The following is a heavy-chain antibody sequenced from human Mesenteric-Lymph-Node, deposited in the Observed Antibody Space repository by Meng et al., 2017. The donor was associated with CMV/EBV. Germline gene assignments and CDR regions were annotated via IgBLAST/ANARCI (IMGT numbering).Heavy chain of an antibody. CDR3: ARGGFPGYYDILTGYYKGVYYFDY. J-gene: IGHJ4*02. Sequence: RHPPAKGLGLIAEINHGGSTNYGPSLKSQVTISVGTSKDQFSQILNSVTTADTAVYYCARGGFPGYYDILTGYYKGVYYFDYWGQGTLVTVSS. D-gene: IGHD3-9*01. CDR2: INHGGST. V-gene: IGHV4-34*01.